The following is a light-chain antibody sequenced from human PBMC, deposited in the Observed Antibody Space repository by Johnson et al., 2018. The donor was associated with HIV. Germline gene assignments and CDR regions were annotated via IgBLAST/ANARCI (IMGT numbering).Light chain of an antibody. Sequence: QSVLTQPPSMSAAPGQKVTISCSASNSNIVNIYISWYQQLPGAAPKLFIYDNHKRPSGIPDRFSGSKSGTSATLGITGLQTGDEADYYCGTWDSSLSAYVFGTGTKVTVL. J-gene: IGLJ1*01. CDR3: GTWDSSLSAYV. V-gene: IGLV1-51*01. CDR2: DNH. CDR1: NSNIVNIY.